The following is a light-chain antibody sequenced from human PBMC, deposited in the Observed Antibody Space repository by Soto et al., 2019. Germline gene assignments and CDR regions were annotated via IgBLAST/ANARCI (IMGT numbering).Light chain of an antibody. CDR1: QSVSNNY. J-gene: IGKJ1*01. V-gene: IGKV3-20*01. Sequence: EVELAQSPGTLSLSPGERATLSCRTSQSVSNNYLAWYQQKPGQAPRLLIYGASSRATGIPDRFSGSGSGTDFTLSISRLEPEDFAVYYCQQYSSLWTFGQGTKVDIK. CDR3: QQYSSLWT. CDR2: GAS.